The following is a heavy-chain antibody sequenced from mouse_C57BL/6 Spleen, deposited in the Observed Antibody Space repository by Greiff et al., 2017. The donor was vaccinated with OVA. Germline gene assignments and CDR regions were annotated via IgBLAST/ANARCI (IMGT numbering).Heavy chain of an antibody. CDR2: IYPGDGDT. CDR1: GYAFSSSW. D-gene: IGHD1-1*01. V-gene: IGHV1-82*01. CDR3: AREHYGSSETY. Sequence: VQLQESGPELVKPGASVKISCKASGYAFSSSWMNWVKQRPGKGLEWIGRIYPGDGDTNYNGKVKGKATLTADKSSITAYMQLSCLTSESSAVYFCAREHYGSSETYWGQGTLVTVSA. J-gene: IGHJ3*01.